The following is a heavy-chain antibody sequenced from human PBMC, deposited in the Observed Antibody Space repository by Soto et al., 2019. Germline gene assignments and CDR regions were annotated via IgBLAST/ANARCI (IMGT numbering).Heavy chain of an antibody. CDR3: ARNRPVECSGGSCYPGDLNWFDP. CDR2: IYYSGST. D-gene: IGHD2-15*01. CDR1: GGSISSGGYY. V-gene: IGHV4-31*03. J-gene: IGHJ5*02. Sequence: KPSETLSLTCTVSGGSISSGGYYWSWIRQHPGKGLEWIGYIYYSGSTYYNPSLKSRVTISVDTSKNQFSLKPSSVTAADTAVYYCARNRPVECSGGSCYPGDLNWFDPWGQGTLVTVSS.